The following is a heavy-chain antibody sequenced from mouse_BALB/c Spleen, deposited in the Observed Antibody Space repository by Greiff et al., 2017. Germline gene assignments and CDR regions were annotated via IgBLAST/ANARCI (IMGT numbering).Heavy chain of an antibody. Sequence: EVHLVESGGGLVQPGGSLKLSCAASGFTFSSYGMSWVRQTPDKRLELVATINSNGGSTYYPDSVKGRFTISRDNAKNTLYLQMSSLKSEDTAMYYCARGFYGNGYAMDYWGQGTSVTVSS. CDR1: GFTFSSYG. V-gene: IGHV5-6-3*01. CDR3: ARGFYGNGYAMDY. CDR2: INSNGGST. J-gene: IGHJ4*01. D-gene: IGHD2-1*01.